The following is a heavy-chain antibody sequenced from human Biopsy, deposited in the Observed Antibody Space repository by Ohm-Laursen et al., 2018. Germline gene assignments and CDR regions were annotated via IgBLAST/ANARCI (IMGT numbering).Heavy chain of an antibody. D-gene: IGHD6-19*01. CDR3: ARRAVAGTYNWYFDL. J-gene: IGHJ2*01. Sequence: SLRLSCAASGFTFGDAWMSWIRQAPGKGLEWVAVIWYDGSNGNYADSVKGRFTISRDNSKNTLYLQMNSLRAEDTAVYYCARRAVAGTYNWYFDLWGRGTLVTVSS. CDR2: IWYDGSNG. CDR1: GFTFGDAW. V-gene: IGHV3-33*08.